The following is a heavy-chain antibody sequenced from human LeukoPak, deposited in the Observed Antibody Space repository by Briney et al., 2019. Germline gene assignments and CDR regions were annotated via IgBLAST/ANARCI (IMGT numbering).Heavy chain of an antibody. CDR3: AREGTTYYYDSSGLDY. Sequence: APVKVSCKASGYTFTSYGISWVRQAPGQGLEWMGWISAYNGNTNYAQKLQGRVTMTTDTSTSTAYMELRSLRSDDTAVYYCAREGTTYYYDSSGLDYWGQGTLVTVSS. J-gene: IGHJ4*02. CDR2: ISAYNGNT. CDR1: GYTFTSYG. V-gene: IGHV1-18*01. D-gene: IGHD3-22*01.